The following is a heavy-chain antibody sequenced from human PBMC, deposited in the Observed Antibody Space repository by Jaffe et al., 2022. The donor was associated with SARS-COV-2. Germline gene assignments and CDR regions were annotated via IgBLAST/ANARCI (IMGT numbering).Heavy chain of an antibody. CDR3: AKDVSRWALLPVDC. CDR1: GFTFDDYA. CDR2: INWNSSEM. Sequence: EVQLVESGGGLVQPGRSLRLSCAVSGFTFDDYAMHWVRQAPGKGLEWVSGINWNSSEMAYADSVKGRFTISRDNAKNSLYLQMNNLGLGDTAFYYCAKDVSRWALLPVDCWGQGSLVTVSS. J-gene: IGHJ4*02. V-gene: IGHV3-9*01. D-gene: IGHD1-26*01.